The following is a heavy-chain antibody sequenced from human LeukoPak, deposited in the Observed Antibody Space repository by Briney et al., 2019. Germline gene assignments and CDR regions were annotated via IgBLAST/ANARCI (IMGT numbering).Heavy chain of an antibody. CDR2: VSYRGST. CDR1: GGSINSHF. V-gene: IGHV4-59*11. J-gene: IGHJ4*02. CDR3: AGDSSGWLYVDY. D-gene: IGHD6-19*01. Sequence: SETLSLTCTVSGGSINSHFWCWIRQPPGKGLEWIGHVSYRGSTNYNPSLKSRVTISIDTSKNQFSLKLTSVTAADTAVYYCAGDSSGWLYVDYWGQGTLVTVSS.